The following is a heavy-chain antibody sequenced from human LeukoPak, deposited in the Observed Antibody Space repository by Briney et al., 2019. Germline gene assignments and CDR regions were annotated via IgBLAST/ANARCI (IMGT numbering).Heavy chain of an antibody. CDR1: GFTFSSYW. CDR3: AREFYCTSASCYDY. J-gene: IGHJ4*02. CDR2: INSDGSST. V-gene: IGHV3-74*01. D-gene: IGHD2-2*01. Sequence: GGSLRLSCAASGFTFSSYWMHWVRQAPGKGLVWVSRINSDGSSTTYADSVKGRFTISRDNAKNTLYLQMNSLRAEDTAVYYCAREFYCTSASCYDYWGQGTLVTVSS.